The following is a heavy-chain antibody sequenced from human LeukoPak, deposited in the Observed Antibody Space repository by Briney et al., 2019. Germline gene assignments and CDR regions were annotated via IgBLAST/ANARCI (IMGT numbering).Heavy chain of an antibody. V-gene: IGHV3-11*04. CDR3: ARDKSYGDYYGMDV. Sequence: NPGGSLRLSCAASGFTFSDYYMSWIRQAPGRGLEWVSYISSSSSTIYYADSVKGRFTISRDNAKNSLYLQMNSLRAEDTAVYYCARDKSYGDYYGMDVWGQGTTVTVSS. J-gene: IGHJ6*02. CDR2: ISSSSSTI. D-gene: IGHD4-17*01. CDR1: GFTFSDYY.